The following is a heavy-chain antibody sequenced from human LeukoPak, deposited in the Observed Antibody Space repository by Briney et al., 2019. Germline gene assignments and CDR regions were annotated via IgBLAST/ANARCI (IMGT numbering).Heavy chain of an antibody. CDR2: IYHSGST. V-gene: IGHV4-38-2*02. J-gene: IGHJ4*02. CDR1: GYSISSGYY. CDR3: ARDRSAIYYDSSGYYPKDYFDY. D-gene: IGHD3-22*01. Sequence: SSETLSLTCAVSGYSISSGYYWGWIRQPPGKGLEWSGSIYHSGSTYYNPSLKSRVTISVDTSKNHFSLKLSSVTAADTAVYFCARDRSAIYYDSSGYYPKDYFDYWGQGTLVTVSS.